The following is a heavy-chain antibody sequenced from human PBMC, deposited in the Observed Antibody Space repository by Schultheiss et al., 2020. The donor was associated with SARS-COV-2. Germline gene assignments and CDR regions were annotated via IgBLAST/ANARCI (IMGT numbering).Heavy chain of an antibody. CDR1: GFTFSDYW. Sequence: GGSLRLSCAASGFTFSDYWMHWVRQAPGKGLEWVAVISYDGSNKYYADSVKGRFTISRDNSKNTLYLQMNSLRAEDTAVYYCAKDWRGYYYYGMDVWGQGTTVTVSS. CDR2: ISYDGSNK. J-gene: IGHJ6*02. V-gene: IGHV3-30*18. CDR3: AKDWRGYYYYGMDV. D-gene: IGHD3-10*01.